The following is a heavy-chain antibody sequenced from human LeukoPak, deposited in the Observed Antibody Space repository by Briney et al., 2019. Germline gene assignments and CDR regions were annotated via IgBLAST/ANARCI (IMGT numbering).Heavy chain of an antibody. CDR3: AKEPSYDFWSGYYHWFDP. V-gene: IGHV3-23*01. Sequence: GGSLRLSCAASGFTFSSYAMSWVRQAPGKGLEWVSAISGSDGSTYYADSVKGRFTISRDNSKNTLYLQMNSLRAEDTAVYYCAKEPSYDFWSGYYHWFDPWGQGTLVTVSS. J-gene: IGHJ5*02. D-gene: IGHD3-3*01. CDR2: ISGSDGST. CDR1: GFTFSSYA.